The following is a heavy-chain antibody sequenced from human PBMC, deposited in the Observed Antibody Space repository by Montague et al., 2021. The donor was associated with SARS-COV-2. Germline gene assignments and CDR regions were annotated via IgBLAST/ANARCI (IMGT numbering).Heavy chain of an antibody. Sequence: SETRSLTRTVSNYSVSGGYYWGWIRQFPGKGLEWIGFKFHSGSTYYNPSLQSRVITSVDTSKNQVSLKLRSVSAADTAVYYCARGVVGPTVLFLEYWGQGILVAVSS. CDR1: NYSVSGGYY. J-gene: IGHJ4*02. V-gene: IGHV4-38-2*02. D-gene: IGHD1-26*01. CDR3: ARGVVGPTVLFLEY. CDR2: KFHSGST.